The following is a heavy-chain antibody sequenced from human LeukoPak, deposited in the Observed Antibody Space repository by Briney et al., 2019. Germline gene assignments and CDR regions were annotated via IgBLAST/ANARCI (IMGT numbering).Heavy chain of an antibody. CDR1: GFTFSTYA. Sequence: GGSPRLSCAASGFTFSTYAMSWVRQAPGKGREWVSGISGSGGSKYYADSVRGRFTISRDNPKNTLYLQMNSLRVEDTAVYYCAKDVSGSHWGQGTLVTVSS. J-gene: IGHJ4*02. CDR3: AKDVSGSH. D-gene: IGHD1-26*01. V-gene: IGHV3-23*01. CDR2: ISGSGGSK.